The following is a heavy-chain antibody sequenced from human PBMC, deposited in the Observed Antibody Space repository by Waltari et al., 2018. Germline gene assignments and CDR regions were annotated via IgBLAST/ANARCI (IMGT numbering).Heavy chain of an antibody. J-gene: IGHJ4*02. CDR3: TTWGSLMSD. D-gene: IGHD3-16*01. V-gene: IGHV3-15*01. CDR2: IKSKTDGGTA. CDR1: GFTFSYAW. Sequence: EVQLVESGGGLVKPGESLRLSCAASGFTFSYAWMNWVRQAPGKGLGWVGLIKSKTDGGTADYSAPVKGRFTISRDDSKNTLYLQMNSLETEDTAVYYCTTWGSLMSDWGQGTLVTVSS.